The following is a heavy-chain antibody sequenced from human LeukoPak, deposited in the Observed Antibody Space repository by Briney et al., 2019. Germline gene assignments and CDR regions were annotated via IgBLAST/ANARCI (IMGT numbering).Heavy chain of an antibody. CDR2: ISYDGSNK. V-gene: IGHV3-30*01. J-gene: IGHJ4*02. Sequence: PGRSLRLSCAASGFTFSSYAMHWVRQAPGKGLEWVAVISYDGSNKYYADSVKGRFTISRDNSKHTLYLQMNSLRAVDTAVYYCARGGRMDYFDYWGQGTLVTVSS. CDR3: ARGGRMDYFDY. CDR1: GFTFSSYA.